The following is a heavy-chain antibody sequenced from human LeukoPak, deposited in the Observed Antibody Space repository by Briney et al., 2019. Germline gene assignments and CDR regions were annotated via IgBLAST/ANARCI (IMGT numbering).Heavy chain of an antibody. CDR1: GGSISSSSYY. D-gene: IGHD1-26*01. Sequence: SETLSLTCTVSGGSISSSSYYWGWIRQPPGKGLEWIGEIYYSGSTNYNPSLKSRVTISVDKSKNQFSLKLSSVTAADTAVYYCATAIVGATTGAFDIWGQGTMVTVSS. CDR3: ATAIVGATTGAFDI. J-gene: IGHJ3*02. V-gene: IGHV4-39*07. CDR2: IYYSGST.